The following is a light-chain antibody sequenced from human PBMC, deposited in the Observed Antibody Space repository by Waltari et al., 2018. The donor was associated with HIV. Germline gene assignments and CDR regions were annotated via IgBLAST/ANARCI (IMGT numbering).Light chain of an antibody. V-gene: IGLV2-14*03. CDR3: SSYTSSSTLN. Sequence: QSALTQPASVSGSPGQSTTISCTGTSSDVGGYNYVSWYQQHPGKAPKLMIYDVSNRPSVVSNRFSGSKAGNTASLTISGLQAEDEADYYCSSYTSSSTLNFGGGTKLTVL. CDR1: SSDVGGYNY. J-gene: IGLJ2*01. CDR2: DVS.